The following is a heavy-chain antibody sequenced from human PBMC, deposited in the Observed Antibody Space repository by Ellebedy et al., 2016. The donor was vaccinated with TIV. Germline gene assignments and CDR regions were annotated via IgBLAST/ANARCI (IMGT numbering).Heavy chain of an antibody. CDR2: IYSDGNT. D-gene: IGHD2-15*01. CDR3: ARGYCSGGSCGYFDY. CDR1: GFAVGSNY. J-gene: IGHJ4*02. Sequence: PGGSLRLSCAASGFAVGSNYMTLVRQAPGRGLKWVSLIYSDGNTNYADSVRGRFTISRESSKNTLDRQMNSLRAEDTAVYYGARGYCSGGSCGYFDYWGQGTLVTVSS. V-gene: IGHV3-53*01.